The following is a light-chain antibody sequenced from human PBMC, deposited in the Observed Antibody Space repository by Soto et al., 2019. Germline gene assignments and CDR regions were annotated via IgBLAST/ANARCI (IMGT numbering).Light chain of an antibody. V-gene: IGLV2-14*01. J-gene: IGLJ1*01. CDR3: SSFTTSTTYV. CDR2: DVT. Sequence: QSVLTQPASVSGSPGQSIIISCTGTSSDVGAYNYVSWYQQNPGKAPKLMIYDVTNRPSGVSNRFSGSKSGNTASLTISGLQAEDEADYYCSSFTTSTTYVFGTGTKVTVL. CDR1: SSDVGAYNY.